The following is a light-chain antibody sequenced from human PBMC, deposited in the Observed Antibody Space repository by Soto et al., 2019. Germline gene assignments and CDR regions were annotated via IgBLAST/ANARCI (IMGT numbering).Light chain of an antibody. CDR1: QSISSW. Sequence: DIQMTQSPSTLSASVGDRVTITCRASQSISSWXXXYQQKPGKAPKLLIYDASNLETGVPSRFSGSGSGTDFTFTISSLQPEDIATYYCQQYDNLLTFGGGTKVDIK. CDR3: QQYDNLLT. J-gene: IGKJ4*01. V-gene: IGKV1-33*01. CDR2: DAS.